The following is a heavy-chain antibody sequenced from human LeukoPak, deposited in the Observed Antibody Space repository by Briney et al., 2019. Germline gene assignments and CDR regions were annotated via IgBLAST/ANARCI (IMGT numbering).Heavy chain of an antibody. J-gene: IGHJ4*02. CDR3: ARAPPSAKGLYDY. D-gene: IGHD2-15*01. CDR1: GFTFSSYA. Sequence: GRSLGLSCAASGFTFSSYAMHWVRQAPGKGLEWVAVISYDGSNKYYADSVKGRFTISRDNSKNTLYLQMNSLRAEDTAVYYCARAPPSAKGLYDYWGQGTLVTVSS. V-gene: IGHV3-30-3*01. CDR2: ISYDGSNK.